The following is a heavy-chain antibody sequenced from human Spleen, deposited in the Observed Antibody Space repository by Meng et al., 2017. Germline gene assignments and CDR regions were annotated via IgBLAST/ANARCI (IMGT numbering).Heavy chain of an antibody. CDR3: ARQVVRGVISLGY. CDR1: GYSFTTYW. V-gene: IGHV5-51*01. J-gene: IGHJ4*02. Sequence: GESLKISCKGFGYSFTTYWIGWVRQMPGKGLEWMGIIYPGDSDTRYSPSFQGQVTISADKSISTAYLQWSSLKASDTAMYYCARQVVRGVISLGYWGQGTLVTVSS. CDR2: IYPGDSDT. D-gene: IGHD3-10*01.